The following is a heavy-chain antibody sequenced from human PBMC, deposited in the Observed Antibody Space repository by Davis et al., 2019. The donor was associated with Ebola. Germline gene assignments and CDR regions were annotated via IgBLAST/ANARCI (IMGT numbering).Heavy chain of an antibody. CDR2: ISAYSGNT. CDR1: GYTFTSYA. CDR3: AAGEEQWLVGAGTNYYYDMSV. V-gene: IGHV1-18*01. J-gene: IGHJ6*04. Sequence: ASVKVSCKASGYTFTSYAMNWVRQAPGQGLEWMGWISAYSGNTNYAQNLQDRITMTTDTSTSTAYMELRSLRSDDTAVYYCAAGEEQWLVGAGTNYYYDMSVWGRGTTVTVSS. D-gene: IGHD6-19*01.